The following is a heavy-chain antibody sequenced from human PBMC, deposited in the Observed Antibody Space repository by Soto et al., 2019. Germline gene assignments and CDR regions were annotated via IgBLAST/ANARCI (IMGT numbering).Heavy chain of an antibody. Sequence: RGESLKISCKGSGYKFSTYWIGWVRQMPGKGLEWMGIIFPRDSDARYSPSFQGQVTISADMSISTAYLQWSSLKASDTAMYYCARSYYDDRGYILDYWGQGTLVTVSS. CDR2: IFPRDSDA. D-gene: IGHD3-22*01. CDR1: GYKFSTYW. J-gene: IGHJ4*02. V-gene: IGHV5-51*01. CDR3: ARSYYDDRGYILDY.